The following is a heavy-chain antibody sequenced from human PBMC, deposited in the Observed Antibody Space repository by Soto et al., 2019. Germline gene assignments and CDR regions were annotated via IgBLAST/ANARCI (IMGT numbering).Heavy chain of an antibody. CDR3: ASGHCGGDCPDYYGMDV. J-gene: IGHJ6*02. CDR2: INHSGST. D-gene: IGHD2-21*02. CDR1: GGSFSGYY. V-gene: IGHV4-34*01. Sequence: QVQLQQWGAGLLKPSETLSLTCAVYGGSFSGYYWSCIRQPPGKGLDWIGEINHSGSTNYNPSLKSRVTISVDTSKNQFSLKLSSVTAADTAVYYCASGHCGGDCPDYYGMDVWGQGTTVTVSS.